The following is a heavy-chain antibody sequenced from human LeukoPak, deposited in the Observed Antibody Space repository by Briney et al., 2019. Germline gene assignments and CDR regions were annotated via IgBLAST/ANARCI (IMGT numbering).Heavy chain of an antibody. D-gene: IGHD3-22*01. Sequence: GGSLRLSCAASGFTFSNYAMHWVRQAPGKGLEWVSVIYSGGSTYYADSVKGRFTISRDNSKNTLYLQMNSLRAEDTAVYYCARDNDYDSRPVYWGQGTLVTVSS. CDR3: ARDNDYDSRPVY. CDR1: GFTFSNYA. J-gene: IGHJ4*02. CDR2: IYSGGST. V-gene: IGHV3-66*01.